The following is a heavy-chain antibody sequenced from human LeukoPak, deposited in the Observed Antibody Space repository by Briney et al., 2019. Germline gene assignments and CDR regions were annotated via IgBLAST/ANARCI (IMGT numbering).Heavy chain of an antibody. CDR1: GYTLTELS. D-gene: IGHD1-26*01. Sequence: ASVKVSCKVSGYTLTELSMHWVGQAPGKGVEGMGGFYPEDGETIYAQKFQGRVTMTEDTSTDTAYMELSSLRSEDTAVYYCATGPRWDGRDYWGQGTLVTVSS. CDR2: FYPEDGET. CDR3: ATGPRWDGRDY. J-gene: IGHJ4*02. V-gene: IGHV1-24*01.